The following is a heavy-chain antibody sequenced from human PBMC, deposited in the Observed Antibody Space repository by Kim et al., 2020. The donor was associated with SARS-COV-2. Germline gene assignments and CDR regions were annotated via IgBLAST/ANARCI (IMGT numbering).Heavy chain of an antibody. J-gene: IGHJ6*02. D-gene: IGHD2-15*01. CDR1: GGSISSSSYY. Sequence: SETLSLTCTVSGGSISSSSYYWGWIRQPPGKGLEWIGSIYYSGSTYYNPSLKSRVTISVDTSKNQFSLKLSSVTAADTAVYYCARHSPDIVVVVAANVIYPYYYYGMDVWGQGTTVTVSS. V-gene: IGHV4-39*01. CDR2: IYYSGST. CDR3: ARHSPDIVVVVAANVIYPYYYYGMDV.